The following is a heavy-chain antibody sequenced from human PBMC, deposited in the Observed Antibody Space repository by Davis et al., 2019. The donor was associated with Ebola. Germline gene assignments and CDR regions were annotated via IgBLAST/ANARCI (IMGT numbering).Heavy chain of an antibody. CDR2: INHSGST. CDR1: GGSVTSGGYY. Sequence: MPSETLSLTCTVSGGSVTSGGYYWSWIRQPPGKGLEWIGEINHSGSTNYNPSLKSRVTISVDTSKNQFSLKPSSVTAADTAVYYCAGDGYCSSTSCYNWFDPWGQGTLVTVSS. D-gene: IGHD2-2*03. J-gene: IGHJ5*02. V-gene: IGHV4-61*08. CDR3: AGDGYCSSTSCYNWFDP.